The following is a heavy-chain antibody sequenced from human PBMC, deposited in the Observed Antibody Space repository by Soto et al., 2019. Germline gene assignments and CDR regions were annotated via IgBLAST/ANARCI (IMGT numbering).Heavy chain of an antibody. J-gene: IGHJ4*02. CDR1: GFTFSSYE. CDR3: ARDLRDSGGYYYLHY. V-gene: IGHV3-48*03. D-gene: IGHD3-22*01. CDR2: IGSSGSVI. Sequence: GSLRLSCAASGFTFSSYEMNWVRQAPGKGLEWLSYIGSSGSVIYYADSVMGRFTISRDNAKNSLYLQLNSVRAEDTAVYYCARDLRDSGGYYYLHYWGQGTLVTVST.